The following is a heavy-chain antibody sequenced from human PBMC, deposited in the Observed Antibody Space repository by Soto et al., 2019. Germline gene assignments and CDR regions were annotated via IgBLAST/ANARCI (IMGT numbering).Heavy chain of an antibody. CDR1: GFTFSSYA. CDR3: ARDAGDYFDY. Sequence: GWSLRLSCAASGFTFSSYAMHWVRQAPGKGLEWVAVISYDGSNKYYADSVKGRFTISRDNSKNTLYLQMNSLRAEDTAVYYCARDAGDYFDYWGQGTLVTVSS. CDR2: ISYDGSNK. V-gene: IGHV3-30-3*01. J-gene: IGHJ4*02.